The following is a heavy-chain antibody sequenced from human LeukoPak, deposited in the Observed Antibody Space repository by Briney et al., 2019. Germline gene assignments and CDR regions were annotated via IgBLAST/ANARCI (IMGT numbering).Heavy chain of an antibody. CDR3: AKDQLLWFGELSDAFDI. J-gene: IGHJ3*02. CDR2: IYYSGST. V-gene: IGHV4-30-4*01. D-gene: IGHD3-10*01. Sequence: SETLSLTCTVSGGSISSGDYYWSWIRQPPGKGLEWIGYIYYSGSTYYNPSLKSRVTISVDTSKNQFSLKLSSVTAADTAVYYCAKDQLLWFGELSDAFDIWGQGTMVTVSS. CDR1: GGSISSGDYY.